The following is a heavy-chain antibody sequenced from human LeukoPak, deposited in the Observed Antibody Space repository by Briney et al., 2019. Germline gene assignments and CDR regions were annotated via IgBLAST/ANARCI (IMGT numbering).Heavy chain of an antibody. CDR2: INSDGRTT. CDR1: GFTFSTYW. CDR3: ARDRQVYCSGGSCYPLDY. D-gene: IGHD2-15*01. V-gene: IGHV3-74*01. Sequence: GGSLRLSCAASGFTFSTYWMHWVRQAPGKGLVWVSRINSDGRTTSYADSVKGRFTISRDNAKNTLYLQMNSLRAEDTAVYYCARDRQVYCSGGSCYPLDYWGQGTLVTVSS. J-gene: IGHJ4*02.